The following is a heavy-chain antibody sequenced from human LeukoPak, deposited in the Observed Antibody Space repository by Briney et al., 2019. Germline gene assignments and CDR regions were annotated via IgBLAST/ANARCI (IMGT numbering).Heavy chain of an antibody. CDR2: IYSGGST. Sequence: GGSLRLSCAASGFTVSSNYMSWVRQAPGKGLEWVSVIYSGGSTYYADSVKGRFTISRDNSKNTLYLQMNSLRAEDTAVYYCASGGYYYDSSGYYGTFDYWGQGTLVTVS. D-gene: IGHD3-22*01. V-gene: IGHV3-66*01. J-gene: IGHJ4*02. CDR3: ASGGYYYDSSGYYGTFDY. CDR1: GFTVSSNY.